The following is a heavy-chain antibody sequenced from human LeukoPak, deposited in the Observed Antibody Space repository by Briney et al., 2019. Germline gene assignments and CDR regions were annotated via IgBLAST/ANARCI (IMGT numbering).Heavy chain of an antibody. CDR3: ATLNYDFWSGYYSYYYMDV. Sequence: ALVKVSCKASGGTFSSYAISWVRQAPGQGLEWMGGIIPIFGTANYAQKFQGRVTITTDESTSTAYMELSSLRSEDTAVYYCATLNYDFWSGYYSYYYMDVWGKGTTVTVSS. CDR1: GGTFSSYA. V-gene: IGHV1-69*05. J-gene: IGHJ6*03. D-gene: IGHD3-3*01. CDR2: IIPIFGTA.